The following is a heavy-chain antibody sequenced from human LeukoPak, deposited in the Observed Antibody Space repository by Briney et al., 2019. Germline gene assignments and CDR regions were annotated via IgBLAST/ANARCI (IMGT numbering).Heavy chain of an antibody. CDR3: AAYCSSTSCPNWFDP. CDR2: ISNSGTTI. J-gene: IGHJ5*02. V-gene: IGHV3-11*04. Sequence: GGSLRLSCAASGFTFSDYYMSWIRQAPGMGLEWISYISNSGTTIYYADSVKGRFTISRDNAKNSLYLQMNSLRAEDTALYYCAAYCSSTSCPNWFDPWGQGTLVTVSS. D-gene: IGHD2-2*01. CDR1: GFTFSDYY.